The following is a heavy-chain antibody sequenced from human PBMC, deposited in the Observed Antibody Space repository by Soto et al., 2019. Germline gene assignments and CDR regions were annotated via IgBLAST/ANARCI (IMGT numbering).Heavy chain of an antibody. Sequence: SETLSLTCAVYGGSFSGYYWGWIRQRPGKGLEWNGEINHSGSTNYSPSLTRRVTMSVDTSKNQFSLKLSSVTDADTAVYYCARLGWLVRGYFDYWGQGTLVTVSS. D-gene: IGHD6-19*01. CDR3: ARLGWLVRGYFDY. J-gene: IGHJ4*02. V-gene: IGHV4-34*01. CDR2: INHSGST. CDR1: GGSFSGYY.